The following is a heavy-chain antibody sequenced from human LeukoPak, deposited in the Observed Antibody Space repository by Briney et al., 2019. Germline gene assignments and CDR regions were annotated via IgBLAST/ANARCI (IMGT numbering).Heavy chain of an antibody. Sequence: ASVKVSCKASGYTFTSYDINWVRQATGQGLEWMGWMNPNSGNTGYAQKFQGRVTMTRNTSISTAYMELSSLRSGDTAVYYCARGQLRYFDWLFTYYYYGMDVWGQGTTVTVSS. V-gene: IGHV1-8*01. J-gene: IGHJ6*02. CDR3: ARGQLRYFDWLFTYYYYGMDV. CDR1: GYTFTSYD. CDR2: MNPNSGNT. D-gene: IGHD3-9*01.